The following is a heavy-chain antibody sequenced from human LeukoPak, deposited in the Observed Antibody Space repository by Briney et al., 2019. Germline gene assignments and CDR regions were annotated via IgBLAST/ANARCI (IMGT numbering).Heavy chain of an antibody. CDR3: ARDGVTQLVDAYYFDY. V-gene: IGHV1-18*01. J-gene: IGHJ4*02. CDR2: ISGYNGYR. Sequence: ASVKLSCKASGYTFTQYGVSWVRQAPGKGLEWIGWISGYNGYRNYAQSLRDRVTVTTDTSTNTAYLEVRSLRADDAAVYFCARDGVTQLVDAYYFDYWGQGTLVTVSS. CDR1: GYTFTQYG. D-gene: IGHD2-21*02.